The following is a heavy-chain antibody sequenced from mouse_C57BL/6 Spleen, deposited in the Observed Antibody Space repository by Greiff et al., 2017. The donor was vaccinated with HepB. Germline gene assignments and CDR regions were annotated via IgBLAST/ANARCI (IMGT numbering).Heavy chain of an antibody. CDR3: ARGATVGYYAMDY. D-gene: IGHD1-1*01. Sequence: EVKLQESGGGLVKPGGSLKLSCAASGFTFSSYAMSWVRQTPEKRLEWVATISDGGSYTYYPDNVKGRFTISRDNAKNNLYLQMSHLKSEDTAMYYCARGATVGYYAMDYWGQGTSVTVSS. CDR2: ISDGGSYT. CDR1: GFTFSSYA. V-gene: IGHV5-4*03. J-gene: IGHJ4*01.